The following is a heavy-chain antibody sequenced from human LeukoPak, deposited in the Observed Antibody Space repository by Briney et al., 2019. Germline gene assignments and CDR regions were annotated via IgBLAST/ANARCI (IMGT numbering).Heavy chain of an antibody. Sequence: ASVKVPCKASGYTFTSYYMHWVRQAPGQGLEWMGIINPSGGSTSYAQKFQGRVTMTRDTSTSTVYMELSSLRSEDTAVYYCARVRRHLVATTTKGYFDYWGQGTLVTVSS. J-gene: IGHJ4*02. CDR1: GYTFTSYY. D-gene: IGHD5-12*01. V-gene: IGHV1-46*01. CDR2: INPSGGST. CDR3: ARVRRHLVATTTKGYFDY.